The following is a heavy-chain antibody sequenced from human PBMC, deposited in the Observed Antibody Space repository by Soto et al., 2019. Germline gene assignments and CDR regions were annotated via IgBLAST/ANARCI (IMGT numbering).Heavy chain of an antibody. D-gene: IGHD6-13*01. J-gene: IGHJ4*02. CDR3: ARAPQTVAGAGIWY. Sequence: ASVKVSCKASGYTFTRYGISWVRQATGQGLEWMGWISGYNGDTNYAQKLQGRVTMTTDTSTSTAYMELRSLRSDDTAVYYCARAPQTVAGAGIWYWGQGTLVTVSS. CDR1: GYTFTRYG. CDR2: ISGYNGDT. V-gene: IGHV1-18*04.